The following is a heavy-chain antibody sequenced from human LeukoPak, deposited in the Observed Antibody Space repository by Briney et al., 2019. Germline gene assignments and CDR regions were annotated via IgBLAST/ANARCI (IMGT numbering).Heavy chain of an antibody. CDR1: GFTFSSYA. D-gene: IGHD3-10*01. CDR2: ISGSGGST. V-gene: IGHV3-23*01. CDR3: AKDYRSFYYGSGTDGPFDY. J-gene: IGHJ4*02. Sequence: PGGSLRLSCAASGFTFSSYAMSWVRQAPGKGLEWVSAISGSGGSTYYADSVKGRFTISRDNSKNTLYLQMNSLRAEDTAVFYCAKDYRSFYYGSGTDGPFDYWGQGTLVTVSS.